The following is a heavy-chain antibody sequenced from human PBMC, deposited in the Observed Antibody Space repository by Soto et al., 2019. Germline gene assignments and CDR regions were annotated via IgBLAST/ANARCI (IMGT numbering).Heavy chain of an antibody. J-gene: IGHJ6*02. CDR2: IYYIVNT. CDR3: ARDRLMATAGTARHYFGLDV. D-gene: IGHD5-18*01. V-gene: IGHV4-31*03. CDR1: GGSIRSGGYY. Sequence: TLSVTCTVSGGSIRSGGYYWSWFLQKPRRGREWIGDIYYIVNTYYNPSLKSRLTISVDTSKNQFSLNLSSVTAADTAVYYCARDRLMATAGTARHYFGLDVWGQGTTVTVSS.